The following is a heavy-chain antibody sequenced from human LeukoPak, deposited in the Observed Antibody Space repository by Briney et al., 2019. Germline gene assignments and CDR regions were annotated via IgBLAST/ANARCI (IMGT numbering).Heavy chain of an antibody. CDR2: IRSKANSYAT. D-gene: IGHD2-2*01. CDR1: GFTFSNAW. V-gene: IGHV3-73*01. Sequence: GGSLRLSCAASGFTFSNAWMSWVRQAPGKGLEWVGRIRSKANSYATAYAASVKGRFTISRDDSKNTAYLQMNSLKTEDTAVYYCTSPKGYCSSTSCRRQDYYYYMDVWGKGTTVTVSS. J-gene: IGHJ6*03. CDR3: TSPKGYCSSTSCRRQDYYYYMDV.